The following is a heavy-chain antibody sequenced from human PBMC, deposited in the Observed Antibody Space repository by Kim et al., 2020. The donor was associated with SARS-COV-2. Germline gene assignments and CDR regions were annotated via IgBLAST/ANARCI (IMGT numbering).Heavy chain of an antibody. D-gene: IGHD2-2*03. CDR3: AKDRDGYCSSTSCYGNWYFDL. CDR1: GFTFSSYA. V-gene: IGHV3-23*01. Sequence: GGSLRLSCAASGFTFSSYAMSWVRQAPGKGLEWVSAISGSGGSTYYADSVKGRFTISRDNSKNTLYLQMNSLRAEDTAVYYCAKDRDGYCSSTSCYGNWYFDLWGRGTLVTVSS. CDR2: ISGSGGST. J-gene: IGHJ2*01.